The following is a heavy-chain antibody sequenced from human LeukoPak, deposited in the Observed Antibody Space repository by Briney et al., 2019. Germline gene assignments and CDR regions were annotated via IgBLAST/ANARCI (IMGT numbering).Heavy chain of an antibody. D-gene: IGHD3-10*01. Sequence: MTSETLSLTCTVSGYSISSSSYYWGWIRQPPGKGPEWIGSIYYSGNTYYNPSVKGRVIVSSDTSKNQFSLMLISVTAADTAVYYCARDRGQYASGTGFTWFDPWGQGTLVTVSS. V-gene: IGHV4-39*07. CDR2: IYYSGNT. CDR1: GYSISSSSYY. CDR3: ARDRGQYASGTGFTWFDP. J-gene: IGHJ5*02.